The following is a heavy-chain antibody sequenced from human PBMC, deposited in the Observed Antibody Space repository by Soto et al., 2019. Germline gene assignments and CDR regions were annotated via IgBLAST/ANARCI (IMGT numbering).Heavy chain of an antibody. Sequence: QVQLQESGPGLVKPSQTLSLTCTVSGDSISSGSYFWNWIRQHPGKGLEWIGYIYYSGSTHYNPSLKSRLTISVDTSKNQFSLKLSSVTAADTAVYYCARGDGSGTKAVEYFDYWGQGTLVTVSS. D-gene: IGHD3-10*01. J-gene: IGHJ4*02. CDR3: ARGDGSGTKAVEYFDY. V-gene: IGHV4-31*03. CDR1: GDSISSGSYF. CDR2: IYYSGST.